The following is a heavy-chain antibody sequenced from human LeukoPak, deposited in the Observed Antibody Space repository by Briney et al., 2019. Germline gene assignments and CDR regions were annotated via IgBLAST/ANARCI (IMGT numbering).Heavy chain of an antibody. D-gene: IGHD6-19*01. Sequence: GGSLRLSCAASGFTFSNAWMSWVRQAPGKGLEWVSVIYSGGSTYYADSVKGRFTISRDNSKNTLYLQMNSLRAEDTAVYYCARTLRSGWDYYYYYMDVWGKGTTVTVSS. CDR2: IYSGGST. CDR1: GFTFSNAW. V-gene: IGHV3-53*01. CDR3: ARTLRSGWDYYYYYMDV. J-gene: IGHJ6*03.